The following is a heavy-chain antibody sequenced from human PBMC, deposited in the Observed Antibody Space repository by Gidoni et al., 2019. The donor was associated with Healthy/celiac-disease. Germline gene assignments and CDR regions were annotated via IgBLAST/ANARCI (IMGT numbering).Heavy chain of an antibody. CDR1: GFTVSSNY. CDR2: IYSGGST. V-gene: IGHV3-53*04. CDR3: ARDRRYCGGDCYSDLAYYGMDV. D-gene: IGHD2-21*02. J-gene: IGHJ6*02. Sequence: EVQLVESGGGLFQPGGSLRLSCAASGFTVSSNYMRWVRQAPGKGLEWVSVIYSGGSTYYADSVKGRFTISRHNSKNTLYLQMNSLRAEDTAVYYCARDRRYCGGDCYSDLAYYGMDVWGQGTTVTVSS.